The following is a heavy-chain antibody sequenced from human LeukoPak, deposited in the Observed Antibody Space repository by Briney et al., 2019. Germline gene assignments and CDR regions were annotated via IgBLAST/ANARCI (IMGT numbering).Heavy chain of an antibody. CDR1: GCTFSGCA. Sequence: ASVKVSCKASGCTFSGCAISWVRQAPGQGIEWMGGLIPLFGTTNCTRRFQGRITISTDESTTTAYMELSGLTFEDTAVYYCAGGDPFNYYMDVWGRGTTV. V-gene: IGHV1-69*05. CDR2: LIPLFGTT. D-gene: IGHD2-21*01. CDR3: AGGDPFNYYMDV. J-gene: IGHJ6*03.